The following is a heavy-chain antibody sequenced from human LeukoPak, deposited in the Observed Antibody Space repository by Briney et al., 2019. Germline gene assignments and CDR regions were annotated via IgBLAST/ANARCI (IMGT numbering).Heavy chain of an antibody. D-gene: IGHD1-26*01. J-gene: IGHJ3*02. CDR2: ISSSSSYI. V-gene: IGHV3-21*01. CDR3: ARAVRWDDAFDI. Sequence: PGGSLRLSCAASGFTFSSYSMNWVRQAPGKGLEWVSSISSSSSYIYYADSVKGRFTISRDNAKNSLYLQMNSLRAEDTAVYYCARAVRWDDAFDIWGQGTMVTASS. CDR1: GFTFSSYS.